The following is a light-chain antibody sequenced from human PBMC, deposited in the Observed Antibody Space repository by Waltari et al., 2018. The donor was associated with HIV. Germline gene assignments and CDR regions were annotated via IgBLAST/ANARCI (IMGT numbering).Light chain of an antibody. V-gene: IGLV1-44*01. J-gene: IGLJ2*01. CDR1: SSNVGTKT. CDR2: TND. CDR3: AAWDASLNAPV. Sequence: QSVLTQSPSTSGTPGQRVTISCSGSSSNVGTKTVNWYQQVPGTAPKLLIHTNDQRPSGVPDRFSASESGASASLAISGLRSEDEADYYCAAWDASLNAPVFGGGTKLTVL.